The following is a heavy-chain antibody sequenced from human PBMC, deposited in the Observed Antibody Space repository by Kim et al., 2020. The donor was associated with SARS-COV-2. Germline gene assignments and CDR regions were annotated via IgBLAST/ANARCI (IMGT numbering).Heavy chain of an antibody. Sequence: YANSVKGRLTISRDNSKNTLFLQMGSLRAEDLAVYYCARVKMSTAGTLDSWGQGTLVTVSS. J-gene: IGHJ5*01. D-gene: IGHD6-13*01. V-gene: IGHV3-64*01. CDR3: ARVKMSTAGTLDS.